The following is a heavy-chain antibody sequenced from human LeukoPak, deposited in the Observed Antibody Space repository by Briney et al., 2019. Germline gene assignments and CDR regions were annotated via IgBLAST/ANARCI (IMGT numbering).Heavy chain of an antibody. Sequence: GGTLRLSCAASGFTFSSYGMSWVRQAPGKGLEWVSAISGSGGSTYYADSVKGRFTISRDNSKNTLYLQMNSLRAEDTAVYYCARDSIVVPAAMGDYWGQGTLVTVSS. CDR2: ISGSGGST. V-gene: IGHV3-23*01. J-gene: IGHJ4*02. CDR3: ARDSIVVPAAMGDY. D-gene: IGHD2-2*01. CDR1: GFTFSSYG.